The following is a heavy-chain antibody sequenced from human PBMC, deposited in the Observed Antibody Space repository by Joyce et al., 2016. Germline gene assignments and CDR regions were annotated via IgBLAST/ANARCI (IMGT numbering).Heavy chain of an antibody. D-gene: IGHD2-8*02. CDR1: GFTFDDYA. CDR2: ISWNSDSI. CDR3: AKDMAPGGIHSKGGNYGMDV. J-gene: IGHJ6*02. V-gene: IGHV3-9*01. Sequence: EVQLVESGGDLVQPGRSLRLSCASSGFTFDDYAMDWVRQAPGKGLEGGSGISWNSDSIDYADSVKGRFTISRENAKNLLYLQIDSLRAEDTALYYCAKDMAPGGIHSKGGNYGMDVWGQGTTVTVSS.